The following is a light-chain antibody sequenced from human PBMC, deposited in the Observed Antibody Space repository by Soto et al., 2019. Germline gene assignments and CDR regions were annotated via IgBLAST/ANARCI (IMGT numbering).Light chain of an antibody. J-gene: IGKJ5*01. CDR2: DAS. Sequence: DIQMTQSPSSLSASVGYRVTITCQASQDISNYLNWYQQKLGKAPKLLIYDASNLETGVPSRFSGSGSGTDFTLKISRVEAEDVGVYYCMQGLQDFTFGQGTRLEIK. CDR3: MQGLQDFT. CDR1: QDISNY. V-gene: IGKV1-33*01.